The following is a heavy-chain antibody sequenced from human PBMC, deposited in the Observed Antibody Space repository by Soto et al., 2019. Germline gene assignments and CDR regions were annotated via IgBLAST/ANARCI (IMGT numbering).Heavy chain of an antibody. Sequence: EMLVVESGGGLVQPGGSLRLSCAASGFTVSSNYMTWVRQVPGKGLEWVSIIYSGGNTYYADSVKGRFTLSRDNSKNTLYLKMNSLRAEDTAVYYCARGILRGVIIYYYCMDVWGKGTTVTVSS. D-gene: IGHD3-10*01. J-gene: IGHJ6*03. CDR2: IYSGGNT. CDR1: GFTVSSNY. CDR3: ARGILRGVIIYYYCMDV. V-gene: IGHV3-66*01.